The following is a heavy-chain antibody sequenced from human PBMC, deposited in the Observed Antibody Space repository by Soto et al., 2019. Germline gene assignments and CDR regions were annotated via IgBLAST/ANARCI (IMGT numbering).Heavy chain of an antibody. CDR3: ARAWGFYVDY. CDR2: IYYSGST. CDR1: GGSISSYY. D-gene: IGHD3-16*01. J-gene: IGHJ4*02. V-gene: IGHV4-59*08. Sequence: QVQLHESGPGLVKPSETLSLTCTVSGGSISSYYWCWIRQPPGKGLEWIGYIYYSGSTNYNPSLKSQVTISVDTSMNQFSLKLSSVTAEDTAVYYCARAWGFYVDYWGQGTLVTVSS.